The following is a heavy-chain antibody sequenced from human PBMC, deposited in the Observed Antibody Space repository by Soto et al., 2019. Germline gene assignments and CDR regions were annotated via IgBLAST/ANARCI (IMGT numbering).Heavy chain of an antibody. D-gene: IGHD2-15*01. Sequence: QLQLQESGPGLVKPSETLSLTCTVSGGSISSSSYYWGWIRQPPGKVLGWIGSVYYSGSTYYNPSLRRRLTISVDTSKNQFSLKRSSVTAADTAVYYCARHTPAISISDPWGREPWSPSPQ. CDR1: GGSISSSSYY. CDR3: ARHTPAISISDP. V-gene: IGHV4-39*01. J-gene: IGHJ5*02. CDR2: VYYSGST.